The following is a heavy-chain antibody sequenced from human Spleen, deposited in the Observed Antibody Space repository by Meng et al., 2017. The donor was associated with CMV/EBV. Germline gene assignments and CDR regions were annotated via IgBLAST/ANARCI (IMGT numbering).Heavy chain of an antibody. CDR1: GYTFTDDY. Sequence: ASVKVSCKASGYTFTDDYIYWVRQAPGQGLEWMGWINPNSGGTNYAQKFQGRVTMTRDTSISTAYMELSRLRSDDTAVYYCARGLAGAMGWGQGTLVTVSS. D-gene: IGHD6-19*01. J-gene: IGHJ4*02. CDR2: INPNSGGT. CDR3: ARGLAGAMG. V-gene: IGHV1-2*02.